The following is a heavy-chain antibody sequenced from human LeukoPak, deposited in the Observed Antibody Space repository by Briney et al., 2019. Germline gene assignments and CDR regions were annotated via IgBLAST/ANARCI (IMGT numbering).Heavy chain of an antibody. D-gene: IGHD2-15*01. CDR2: ISGSGGST. Sequence: QTGGSLRLSCAASGFTFSSYAMSWVRQAPRKGLEWVSAISGSGGSTYYADSVKGRFTISRDNSKNTLYLQMNSLRAEDTAVYYCAKISRVVVAAYNDYWGQGTLVTVSS. J-gene: IGHJ4*02. CDR1: GFTFSSYA. V-gene: IGHV3-23*01. CDR3: AKISRVVVAAYNDY.